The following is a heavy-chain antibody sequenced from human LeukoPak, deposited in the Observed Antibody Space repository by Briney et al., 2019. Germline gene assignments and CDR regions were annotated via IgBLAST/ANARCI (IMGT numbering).Heavy chain of an antibody. CDR1: GYTFTGYY. D-gene: IGHD2-2*01. Sequence: ASVKVSCKASGYTFTGYYMHWLRQAPGQGLEWMGWINPNSGGTNYAQKFQGRVTMTRDTSISTAYMELSRLRSDDTAVYYCAREFVVVPAATDPDDYWGQGTLVTVSS. CDR3: AREFVVVPAATDPDDY. V-gene: IGHV1-2*02. CDR2: INPNSGGT. J-gene: IGHJ4*02.